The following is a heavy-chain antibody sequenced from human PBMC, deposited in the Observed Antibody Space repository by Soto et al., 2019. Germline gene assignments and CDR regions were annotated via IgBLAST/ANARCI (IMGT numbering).Heavy chain of an antibody. D-gene: IGHD3-10*01. V-gene: IGHV3-15*01. CDR3: TPDSD. J-gene: IGHJ4*02. Sequence: GGSLRLSCAASGLIFTNAWMTWVRQAPGKGLEWLGRIKSKIDGETTEYAAPVKGRITISRDDSKNTVYLQINSLKTEDTAVYYCTPDSDWGQGTLVTVSS. CDR1: GLIFTNAW. CDR2: IKSKIDGETT.